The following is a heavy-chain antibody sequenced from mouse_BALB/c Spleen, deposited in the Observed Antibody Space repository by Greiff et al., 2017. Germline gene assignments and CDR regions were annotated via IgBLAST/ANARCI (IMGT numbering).Heavy chain of an antibody. D-gene: IGHD3-1*01. CDR2: ISSGGGST. Sequence: EVQGVESGGGLVKPGGSLKLSCAASGFAFSSYDMSWVRQTPEKRLEWVAYISSGGGSTYYPDTVKGRFTISRDNAKNTLYLQLNSLKPEDTAMYCWASSGSLYTMDDWDQETSVTVAS. CDR1: GFAFSSYD. V-gene: IGHV5-12-1*01. J-gene: IGHJ4*01. CDR3: ASSGSLYTMDD.